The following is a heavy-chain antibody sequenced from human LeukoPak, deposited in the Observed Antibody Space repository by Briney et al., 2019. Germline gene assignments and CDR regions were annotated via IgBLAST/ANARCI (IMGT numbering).Heavy chain of an antibody. CDR2: ISSSGGTM. D-gene: IGHD2-2*01. CDR3: AKVGGPGYCSSTSCSFDY. CDR1: GFTFSDYY. Sequence: GGSLRLSCAASGFTFSDYYMGWIRQAPGKGLDWVSYISSSGGTMYYADSVKGRFTISRDNSKNTLYLQMNSLRAEDTAVYYCAKVGGPGYCSSTSCSFDYWGQGTLVTVSS. V-gene: IGHV3-11*04. J-gene: IGHJ4*02.